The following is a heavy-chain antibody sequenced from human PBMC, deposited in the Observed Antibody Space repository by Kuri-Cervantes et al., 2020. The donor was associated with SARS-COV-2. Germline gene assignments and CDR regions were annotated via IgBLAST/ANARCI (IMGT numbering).Heavy chain of an antibody. V-gene: IGHV4-59*01. CDR3: ARGSWNYPFDY. D-gene: IGHD1-7*01. CDR1: GGSINSYY. CDR2: IYYSGST. J-gene: IGHJ4*02. Sequence: SETLSLTCTVSGGSINSYYWSWIRQPPGKGLEWIGYIYYSGSTNYNPSLKSRVTISVDTSKNQFSLKLSSVTAADTAVYYCARGSWNYPFDYWGQGTLVTVSS.